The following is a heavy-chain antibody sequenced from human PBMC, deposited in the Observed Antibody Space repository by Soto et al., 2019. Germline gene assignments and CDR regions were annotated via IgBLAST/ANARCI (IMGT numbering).Heavy chain of an antibody. D-gene: IGHD6-19*01. CDR1: KFTFSDYN. Sequence: GGSLRLSCTASKFTFSDYNMNWVRQAPGKGLEWISYIGSSESSIYYADSVKDRFVIYRDNAEKSLYLQMNSLRDEDTAVYYCVRGDSSGWDFDSWGQGTLVTVSS. J-gene: IGHJ4*02. CDR2: IGSSESSI. CDR3: VRGDSSGWDFDS. V-gene: IGHV3-48*02.